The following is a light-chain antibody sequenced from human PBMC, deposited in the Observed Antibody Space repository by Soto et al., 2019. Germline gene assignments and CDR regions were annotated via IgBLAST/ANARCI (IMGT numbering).Light chain of an antibody. Sequence: IRLRQSPSFVSATIGDRVTITCRASQGISSYLAWYQQKPGKAPKLLIYAASTLQSGVPSRFSGSGSGTEFTLTISSLQPEDFATYYCQQLNSYPTFGQGTRLEIK. J-gene: IGKJ5*01. CDR2: AAS. V-gene: IGKV1-9*01. CDR3: QQLNSYPT. CDR1: QGISSY.